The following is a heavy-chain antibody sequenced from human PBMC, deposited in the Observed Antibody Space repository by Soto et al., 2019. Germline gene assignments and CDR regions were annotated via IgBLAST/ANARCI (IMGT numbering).Heavy chain of an antibody. CDR2: ISAYNGNT. Sequence: QVQLVQSGAEVKKPGASVKVSCKASGYTFTSYGISWVRQAPGQGLEWMGWISAYNGNTNYAQKLQGRVTMTTHTSTSTAYMELRSLRSDDTAVYYCARDDWIQLSMEGAFDIWGQGTMVTVSS. V-gene: IGHV1-18*01. CDR1: GYTFTSYG. J-gene: IGHJ3*02. CDR3: ARDDWIQLSMEGAFDI. D-gene: IGHD5-18*01.